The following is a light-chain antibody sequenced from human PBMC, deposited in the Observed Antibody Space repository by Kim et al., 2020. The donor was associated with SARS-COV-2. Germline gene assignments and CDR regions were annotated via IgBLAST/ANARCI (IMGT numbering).Light chain of an antibody. CDR2: LAS. V-gene: IGKV1-5*03. J-gene: IGKJ2*01. Sequence: SASMGARVTITCRASENSDTYLAWYQQKPGRAPRLLIYLASNLENGVPSRFSGTGSGTEFSLSITSLQPDDFATYYCQHYSRFPYTFGQGTKLEI. CDR3: QHYSRFPYT. CDR1: ENSDTY.